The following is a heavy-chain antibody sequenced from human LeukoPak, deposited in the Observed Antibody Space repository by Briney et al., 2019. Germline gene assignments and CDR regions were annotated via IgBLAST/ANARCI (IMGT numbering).Heavy chain of an antibody. CDR2: INPNSGGT. CDR3: ARAISGSYHYGMDV. Sequence: VSVKVSCKASGYTFTGYYMHWVRQAPGQGLEWMGWINPNSGGTNYAQKFQGRVTMTRDTSISTAYMELSRLRSDDTAVYYCARAISGSYHYGMDVWGQGTTVTVSS. D-gene: IGHD1-26*01. CDR1: GYTFTGYY. J-gene: IGHJ6*02. V-gene: IGHV1-2*02.